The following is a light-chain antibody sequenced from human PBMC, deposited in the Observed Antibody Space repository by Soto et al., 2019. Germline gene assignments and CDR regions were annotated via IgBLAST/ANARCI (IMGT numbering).Light chain of an antibody. CDR3: SSYTSSSTLDVV. CDR1: SSDVGGYNY. Sequence: QSVLTQPASVSGSPGQSITISCTGTSSDVGGYNYVSWYQQHPGKAPKLMIYDVSIRPSGVSNRFSGSKSGNTASLTISGLQAEDEADYYCSSYTSSSTLDVVFGGGTQLTVL. V-gene: IGLV2-14*01. CDR2: DVS. J-gene: IGLJ2*01.